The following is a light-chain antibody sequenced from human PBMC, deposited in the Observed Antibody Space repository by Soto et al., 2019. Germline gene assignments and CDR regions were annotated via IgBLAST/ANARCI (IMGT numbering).Light chain of an antibody. CDR1: QGISSY. J-gene: IGKJ5*01. CDR2: DAS. Sequence: AIRMTQSPSSLSASTGDRVTITCRASQGISSYLAWYQQKPGKAPKLLIYDASTLERGVPSRFSGTGSGTEFTLTISSLQPDDFATYYCQQYHRSSITFGQGTRLEIK. CDR3: QQYHRSSIT. V-gene: IGKV1-8*01.